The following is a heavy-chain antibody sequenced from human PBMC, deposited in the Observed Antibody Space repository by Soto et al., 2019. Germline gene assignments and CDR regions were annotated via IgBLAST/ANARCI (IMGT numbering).Heavy chain of an antibody. V-gene: IGHV3-21*01. J-gene: IGHJ6*02. D-gene: IGHD2-21*02. CDR3: AREETAWPLAYGLDD. Sequence: LXLSCAASGFTFSSYIIHWVRQAPGRGLGWVSAITRNSDIYYADSVKGRFTISRDNAKNSVSLQMDSLRAEDTAVYYCAREETAWPLAYGLDDWGQGTTVTVSS. CDR2: ITRNSDI. CDR1: GFTFSSYI.